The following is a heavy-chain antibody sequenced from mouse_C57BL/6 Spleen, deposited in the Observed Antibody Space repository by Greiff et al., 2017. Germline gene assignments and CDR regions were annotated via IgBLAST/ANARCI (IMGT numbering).Heavy chain of an antibody. D-gene: IGHD1-1*01. Sequence: QVQLQQPGAELVMPGASVKMSCKASGYTFTSYWMHWVKQRPGQGLEWIGEIDPSDSYTNSNQKVKGKSTLTVYKSSSTAYRQLSSLTSEDSAVDYCSRGSKDDYYARDYWGQGTLVTVSS. J-gene: IGHJ4*01. CDR3: SRGSKDDYYARDY. V-gene: IGHV1-69*01. CDR1: GYTFTSYW. CDR2: IDPSDSYT.